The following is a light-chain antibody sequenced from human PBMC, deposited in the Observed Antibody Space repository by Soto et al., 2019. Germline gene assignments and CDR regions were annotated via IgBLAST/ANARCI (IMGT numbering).Light chain of an antibody. CDR3: LLSYNGPYV. J-gene: IGLJ1*01. Sequence: QAVVTQEPSLTVSPGGTVTLTCGSSTGAFTNGHYPYWFQHKPGQSXMRLXYXXXXXXSWTPARFSGSLLGGKAALTLSGAQPEDEAEYYCLLSYNGPYVFGTGTKVTVL. V-gene: IGLV7-46*01. CDR2: XXX. CDR1: TGAFTNGHY.